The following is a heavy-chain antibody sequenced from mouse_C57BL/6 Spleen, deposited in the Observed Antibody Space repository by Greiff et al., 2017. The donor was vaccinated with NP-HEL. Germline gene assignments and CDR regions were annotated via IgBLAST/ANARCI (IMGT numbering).Heavy chain of an antibody. Sequence: EVKVEESGGGLVQPGGSMKLSCVASGFTFSNYWMNWVRQSPEKGLEWVAQIRLKSDNYATHYAESVKGRFTISRDDSKSSVYLQMNNLRAEDTGIYYCTRRTYYYGSSYGYFDVWGTGTTVTVSS. J-gene: IGHJ1*03. D-gene: IGHD1-1*01. CDR1: GFTFSNYW. CDR3: TRRTYYYGSSYGYFDV. V-gene: IGHV6-3*01. CDR2: IRLKSDNYAT.